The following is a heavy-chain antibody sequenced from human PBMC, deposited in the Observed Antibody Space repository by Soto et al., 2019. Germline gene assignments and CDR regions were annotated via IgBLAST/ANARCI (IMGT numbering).Heavy chain of an antibody. CDR3: ATVLRDCSSTSCSRIHGPLDY. D-gene: IGHD2-2*01. V-gene: IGHV1-3*01. CDR2: INAGNGNT. J-gene: IGHJ4*02. CDR1: GYTFTSYA. Sequence: GASVKVSCKASGYTFTSYAMHWVRQAPGQRLEWMGWINAGNGNTRYSQKFQGRVTITRDTSASTAYMELSSLRSEDTAVYYCATVLRDCSSTSCSRIHGPLDYWGQGTLVTVSS.